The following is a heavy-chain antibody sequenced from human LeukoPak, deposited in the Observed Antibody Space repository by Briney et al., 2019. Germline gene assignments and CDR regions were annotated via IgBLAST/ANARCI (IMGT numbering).Heavy chain of an antibody. CDR1: GFTFSTYS. V-gene: IGHV3-23*01. J-gene: IGHJ4*02. CDR2: IRDSGGGT. CDR3: AKVVGLDY. Sequence: GGSLRLSCAASGFTFSTYSMKWVRQAPGKGLEWVAAIRDSGGGTYYADSVKGRFTISRDNSKNMLYLQMNSLRAEDTAVYYCAKVVGLDYWGQGTLVTVSS.